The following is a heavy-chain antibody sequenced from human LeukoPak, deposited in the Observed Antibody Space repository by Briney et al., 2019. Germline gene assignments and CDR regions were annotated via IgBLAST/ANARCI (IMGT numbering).Heavy chain of an antibody. CDR1: GFTFSSYA. Sequence: GGSLRLSCAASGFTFSSYAMSWVRQAPGKGLEWVAVISYDGSNKYYADSVKGRFTISRDNSKNTLYLQMNSLRAEDTAVYYCARDFSFHSSSSETNWFDPWGQGTLVTVSS. CDR3: ARDFSFHSSSSETNWFDP. CDR2: ISYDGSNK. V-gene: IGHV3-30-3*01. D-gene: IGHD6-6*01. J-gene: IGHJ5*02.